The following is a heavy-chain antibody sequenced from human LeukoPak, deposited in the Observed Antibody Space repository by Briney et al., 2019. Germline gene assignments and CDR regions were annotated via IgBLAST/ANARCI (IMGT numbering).Heavy chain of an antibody. Sequence: GGSLRLSCAASGFTFSSCASMWFRRAPGKGLEWVSAISGSGSSTCYADSVKGLFTSSRNNSKNALYLQMNSLRAEDTAVYYCAKDAGGAVVVVVETYWGQGTLVTVSS. D-gene: IGHD2-15*01. V-gene: IGHV3-23*01. CDR3: AKDAGGAVVVVVETY. CDR2: ISGSGSST. CDR1: GFTFSSCA. J-gene: IGHJ4*02.